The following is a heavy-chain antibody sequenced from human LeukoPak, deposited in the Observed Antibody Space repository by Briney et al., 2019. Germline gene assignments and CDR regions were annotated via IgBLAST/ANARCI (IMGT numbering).Heavy chain of an antibody. J-gene: IGHJ5*02. V-gene: IGHV5-51*06. CDR3: ARYANRQWLVRGPDWFDP. D-gene: IGHD6-19*01. CDR2: IYPGDSDT. CDR1: GYSFTSYW. Sequence: GESLKISCKGSGYSFTSYWIGWVRQMPGKGLEWMGIIYPGDSDTRYSPSFQGQVTISADKSISTAYLQWSSLKAPDTAMYYCARYANRQWLVRGPDWFDPWGQGTLVTVSS.